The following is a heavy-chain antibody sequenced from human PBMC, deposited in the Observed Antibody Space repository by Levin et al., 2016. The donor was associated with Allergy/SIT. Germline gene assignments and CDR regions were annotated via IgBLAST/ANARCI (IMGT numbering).Heavy chain of an antibody. D-gene: IGHD1-14*01. CDR2: ISSNGGST. Sequence: WIRQPPGKGLEYVSAISSNGGSTYYADSVKGRFTISRDNSKNTLYLQMSSLRAEDTAVYYCVKDKGAEGFDPWGQGTLVTVSS. J-gene: IGHJ5*02. CDR3: VKDKGAEGFDP. V-gene: IGHV3-64D*08.